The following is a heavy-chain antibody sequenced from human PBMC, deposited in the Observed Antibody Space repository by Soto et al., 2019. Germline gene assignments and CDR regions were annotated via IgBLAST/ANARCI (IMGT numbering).Heavy chain of an antibody. V-gene: IGHV1-3*01. J-gene: IGHJ5*02. Sequence: QVNLVQSGAEVQKPGASVRISCQASGYAFTTSAIHWVRQAPGQSLEWMGWINPATGDTKYSQNVRGRVTFALDTSATTAYLDLRSLASLDTALYYCARAAGRSKLLPYYFDPWGQGTLVTVSS. CDR2: INPATGDT. CDR3: ARAAGRSKLLPYYFDP. D-gene: IGHD3-10*01. CDR1: GYAFTTSA.